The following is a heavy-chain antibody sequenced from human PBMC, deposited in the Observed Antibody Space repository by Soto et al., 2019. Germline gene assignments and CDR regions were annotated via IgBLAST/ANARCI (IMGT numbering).Heavy chain of an antibody. Sequence: YCRCRINQNPGKGLEWIGYISNIGFTRYNPSLKSRVSISVDTSKNQFSLKLTSVTAADTAVYFCTTQGFGGLHGLVDVRVQGTTVTV. V-gene: IGHV4-59*08. CDR1: YC. J-gene: IGHJ6*02. D-gene: IGHD3-10*01. CDR3: TTQGFGGLHGLVDV. CDR2: ISNIGFT.